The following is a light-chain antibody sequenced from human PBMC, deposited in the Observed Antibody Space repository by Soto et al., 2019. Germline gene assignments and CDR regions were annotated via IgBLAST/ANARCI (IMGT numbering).Light chain of an antibody. V-gene: IGKV1-39*01. Sequence: DIQMTQSPSSLSTSIGDRVTITCRASERINIYLNWYRQKPGKAPELLIYSASNLHSGVPSRFGGSGSGTHFALTISGLPSEDSATYFRQQGFSAHTLGQGKRLDI. CDR3: QQGFSAHT. J-gene: IGKJ5*01. CDR1: ERINIY. CDR2: SAS.